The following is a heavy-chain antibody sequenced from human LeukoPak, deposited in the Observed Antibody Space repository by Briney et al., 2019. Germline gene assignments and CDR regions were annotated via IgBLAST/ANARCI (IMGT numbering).Heavy chain of an antibody. D-gene: IGHD2-2*01. CDR2: INHSGST. CDR1: GGSFSGYY. CDR3: ARGRREAYIVVVPAAVTAFGY. Sequence: SETLSLTCAVYGGSFSGYYWSWIRQPPGKGLEWIGEINHSGSTNYNPSLKSGVTISVDTSKHQFSLKLSSVTAADTAVYYCARGRREAYIVVVPAAVTAFGYWAQGTLVTVSS. V-gene: IGHV4-34*01. J-gene: IGHJ4*02.